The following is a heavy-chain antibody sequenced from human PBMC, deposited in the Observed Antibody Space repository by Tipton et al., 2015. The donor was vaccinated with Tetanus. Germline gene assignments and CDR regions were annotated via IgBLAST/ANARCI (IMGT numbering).Heavy chain of an antibody. D-gene: IGHD5-24*01. CDR1: GGSMSNNY. CDR2: IFYNGRT. Sequence: TLSLTCTVSGGSMSNNYWSWIRQPPGKGLEWIAYIFYNGRTQSNPSLKSRVSISVDTAKNQFSLQLKSVTAADTAIYYCARTTRRWLHPDYWGPGTLVTVSS. J-gene: IGHJ4*02. CDR3: ARTTRRWLHPDY. V-gene: IGHV4-59*12.